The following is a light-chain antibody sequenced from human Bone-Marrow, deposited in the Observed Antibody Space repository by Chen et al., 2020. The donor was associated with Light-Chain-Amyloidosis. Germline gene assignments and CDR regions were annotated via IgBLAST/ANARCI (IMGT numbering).Light chain of an antibody. CDR3: QSYQGSSQGV. CDR2: EDD. CDR1: SGSIANHY. Sequence: NFLPATPQSLSAFPGKKGNNSRPPSSGSIANHYVKWYQQRPGSSPTTGVYEDDQRPSGVPDRFSGSIDRSSNSASLTISGLKTEDEADYYCQSYQGSSQGVFGGGTKLTVL. J-gene: IGLJ3*02. V-gene: IGLV6-57*01.